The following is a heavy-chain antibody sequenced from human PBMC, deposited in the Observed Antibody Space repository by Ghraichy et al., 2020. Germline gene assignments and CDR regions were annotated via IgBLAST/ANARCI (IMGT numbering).Heavy chain of an antibody. CDR3: ARGLKPPYYDFWSGYYFGSAFDI. CDR2: IYYSGST. J-gene: IGHJ3*02. V-gene: IGHV4-61*01. D-gene: IGHD3-3*01. Sequence: SETLSLTCTVSGGSVSSGSYYWSWIRQPPGKGLEWIGYIYYSGSTNYNPSLKSRVTISVDTSKNQFSLKLSSVTAADTAVYYCARGLKPPYYDFWSGYYFGSAFDIWGQGTMVTVSS. CDR1: GGSVSSGSYY.